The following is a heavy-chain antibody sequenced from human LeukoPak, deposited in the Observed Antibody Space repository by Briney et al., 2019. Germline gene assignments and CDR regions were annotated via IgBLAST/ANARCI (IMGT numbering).Heavy chain of an antibody. CDR1: GGTFSSYA. J-gene: IGHJ4*02. V-gene: IGHV1-69*01. CDR2: IIPIFGIA. D-gene: IGHD2-2*01. Sequence: SVKVSCKAPGGTFSSYAISWVRQAPGQGLEWMGGIIPIFGIANYAQKFQGRVTITADESTSTAYMELSSLRSEDTAVYYCARAYCSSTSCPFDYWGQGTLVTVSS. CDR3: ARAYCSSTSCPFDY.